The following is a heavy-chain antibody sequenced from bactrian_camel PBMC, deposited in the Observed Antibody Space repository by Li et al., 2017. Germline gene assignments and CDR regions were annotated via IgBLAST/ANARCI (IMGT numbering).Heavy chain of an antibody. V-gene: IGHV3S54*01. CDR2: IFTAGANT. Sequence: HVQLVESGGGSVQAGGSLKLSCAASGSTLSFNCLGWFRQVPGHGREVVATIFTAGANTNYADSVRGRFTISQDNAKNTLYLQMNSLKPEDTAIYYCAAAKGLPDLLRGGYLSARSYNYWGRGTQVTVS. D-gene: IGHD3*01. CDR1: GSTLSFNC. CDR3: AAAKGLPDLLRGGYLSARSYNY. J-gene: IGHJ4*01.